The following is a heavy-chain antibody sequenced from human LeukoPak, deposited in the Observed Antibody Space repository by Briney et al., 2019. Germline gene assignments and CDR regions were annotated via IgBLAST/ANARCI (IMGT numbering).Heavy chain of an antibody. J-gene: IGHJ4*02. CDR2: IYYSGST. V-gene: IGHV4-31*03. Sequence: SQTLSLTCTVSGGSISSGGYYWSWIRQHPGKGLEWIGYIYYSGSTYYNPSLKSRVTISVDTSKNQFSLKLSSVTAADTAVYYCARDTTWIQLWLVRPPYYFDYWGQGTLVTVSS. CDR1: GGSISSGGYY. D-gene: IGHD5-18*01. CDR3: ARDTTWIQLWLVRPPYYFDY.